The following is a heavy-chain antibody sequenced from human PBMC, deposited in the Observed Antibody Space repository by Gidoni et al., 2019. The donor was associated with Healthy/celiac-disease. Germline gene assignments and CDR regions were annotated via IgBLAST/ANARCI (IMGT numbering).Heavy chain of an antibody. J-gene: IGHJ4*02. CDR3: AKTGGPQGYFDY. V-gene: IGHV3-23*01. CDR2: ISGSGGST. D-gene: IGHD7-27*01. Sequence: EVQLLESGGGLVQPGGSLRLSFAASGFTFSSYAMSWVRQAPGKGLEWVSAISGSGGSTYYADSVKGRFTISRDNSKNTLYLQMNSLRAEDTAVYYCAKTGGPQGYFDYWGQGTLVTVSS. CDR1: GFTFSSYA.